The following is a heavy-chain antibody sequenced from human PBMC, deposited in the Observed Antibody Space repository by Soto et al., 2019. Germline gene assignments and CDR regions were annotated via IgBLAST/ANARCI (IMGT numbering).Heavy chain of an antibody. V-gene: IGHV1-3*01. CDR3: AKVGVWGNLRYWPDF. J-gene: IGHJ4*02. Sequence: QVQLVQSGAEVKKPGASVKVSCKASGYTFTNYAMHWVRQAPGQRLEWMGWINAGNGNTKYSQKFQGRVTIISDTSASTAYMDLSSLRSEDTAVYYCAKVGVWGNLRYWPDFWGQGTLVTVSS. CDR2: INAGNGNT. D-gene: IGHD3-16*02. CDR1: GYTFTNYA.